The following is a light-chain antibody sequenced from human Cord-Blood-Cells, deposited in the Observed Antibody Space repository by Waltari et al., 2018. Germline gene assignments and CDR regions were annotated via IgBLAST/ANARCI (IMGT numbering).Light chain of an antibody. Sequence: QSALTQPASVSGSPGQSLPISCTGTSSDVGGYHYVSWYQQHPGKAPKLMIYDVSNRPSGVSNRFSGSKSGNTASLTISGLQAEDEADYYCSSYTSSSTVVFGGGTKLTAL. V-gene: IGLV2-14*01. J-gene: IGLJ2*01. CDR2: DVS. CDR1: SSDVGGYHY. CDR3: SSYTSSSTVV.